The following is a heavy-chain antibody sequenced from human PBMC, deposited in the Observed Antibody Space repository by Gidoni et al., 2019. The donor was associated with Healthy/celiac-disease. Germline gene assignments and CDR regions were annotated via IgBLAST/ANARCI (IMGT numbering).Heavy chain of an antibody. CDR2: MNPNSGNT. Sequence: QVQLVQSGAEVEKPGASVKVSCKASDYTFTSYDINWVRQATGQGREWMRWMNPNSGNTGYAQKFQGRVTMTRNTSISTAYMELSSLRSEVTAVYYCAREATRWQLLVRMGFDYWGQGTLVTVSS. J-gene: IGHJ4*02. CDR3: AREATRWQLLVRMGFDY. CDR1: DYTFTSYD. D-gene: IGHD6-19*01. V-gene: IGHV1-8*02.